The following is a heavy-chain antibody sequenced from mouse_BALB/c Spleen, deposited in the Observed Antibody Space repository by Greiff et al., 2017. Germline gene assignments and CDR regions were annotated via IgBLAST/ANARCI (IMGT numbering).Heavy chain of an antibody. CDR3: ARNLGTTAPVAY. V-gene: IGHV2-4-1*01. CDR2: IWSGGST. J-gene: IGHJ3*01. Sequence: VQLQESGPGLVQPSQSLSITCPVSGFSLTSYGVHWVRQSPGKGLEWLGVIWSGGSTDYNAAFISRLSISKDNSKSQVFFKMNSLQADDTAIYYCARNLGTTAPVAYWGQGTLVTVSA. D-gene: IGHD1-2*01. CDR1: GFSLTSYG.